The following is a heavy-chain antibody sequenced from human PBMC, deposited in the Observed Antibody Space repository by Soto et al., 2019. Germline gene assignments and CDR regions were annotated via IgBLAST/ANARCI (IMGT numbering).Heavy chain of an antibody. CDR2: ISYDGSNK. D-gene: IGHD3-3*01. V-gene: IGHV3-30-3*01. CDR3: ARDRRPYYDFWSGYLYGMDV. CDR1: GFTFSSYA. Sequence: PGGSLRLSCAASGFTFSSYAMHWVRQAPGKGLEWVAVISYDGSNKYYADSVKGRFTISRDNSKNTLYLQMNSLRAEDTAVYYCARDRRPYYDFWSGYLYGMDVWGQGTTVTVSS. J-gene: IGHJ6*02.